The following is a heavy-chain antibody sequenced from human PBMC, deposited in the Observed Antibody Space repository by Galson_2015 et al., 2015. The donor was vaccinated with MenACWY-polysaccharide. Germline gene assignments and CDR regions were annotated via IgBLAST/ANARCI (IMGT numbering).Heavy chain of an antibody. Sequence: SLRLSCAASGLTFSNNWIHWVRHAPGKGLVWVSRTNSDASSTAYADSVKGRFTISRDNAKNTLYLQMNSLRVEDTAVYYCVGPLGRGGTGAYGMDAWGQGTTVTVSS. CDR1: GLTFSNNW. J-gene: IGHJ6*02. D-gene: IGHD3-10*01. CDR3: VGPLGRGGTGAYGMDA. V-gene: IGHV3-74*01. CDR2: TNSDASST.